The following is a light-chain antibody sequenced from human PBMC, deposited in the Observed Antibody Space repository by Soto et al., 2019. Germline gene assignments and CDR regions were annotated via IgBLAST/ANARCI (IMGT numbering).Light chain of an antibody. Sequence: QSVVTQPPSVSGAPGQRVTISCTGNSSNIGAGYDVHWYQQLPETAPKLLISGNFNRPSGVPDRFSGSKSGTSASLAITGLQAEDEADYYCQSYDSSLSALVFGGGTQLTVL. CDR3: QSYDSSLSALV. V-gene: IGLV1-40*01. J-gene: IGLJ2*01. CDR1: SSNIGAGYD. CDR2: GNF.